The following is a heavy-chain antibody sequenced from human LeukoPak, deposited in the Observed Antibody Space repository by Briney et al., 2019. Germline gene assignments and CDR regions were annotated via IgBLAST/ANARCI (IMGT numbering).Heavy chain of an antibody. CDR1: EFTFSIYW. D-gene: IGHD1-1*01. Sequence: GGSLRLSCVASEFTFSIYWIHWVRHAPGKGLVWVSRINPDGSTTDYAASVKGRFTISRDNSKNTLYLQMNSLRAEDTAVYYCAREGTGIHFDYWGQGTLVTVSS. CDR2: INPDGSTT. V-gene: IGHV3-74*01. CDR3: AREGTGIHFDY. J-gene: IGHJ4*02.